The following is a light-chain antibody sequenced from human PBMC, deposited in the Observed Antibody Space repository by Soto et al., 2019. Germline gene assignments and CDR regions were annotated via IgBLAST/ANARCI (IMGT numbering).Light chain of an antibody. CDR3: QQSYSRWT. CDR1: QSISSY. J-gene: IGKJ1*01. Sequence: DIQMTQSPSSLSASVGDRVTITCRASQSISSYLNWYQQKPGKAPKLLIYAASSLQSGVPSRFSGSGSGTDFTPTISSLQPEDFATYYCQQSYSRWTFGQGTKVEIK. CDR2: AAS. V-gene: IGKV1-39*01.